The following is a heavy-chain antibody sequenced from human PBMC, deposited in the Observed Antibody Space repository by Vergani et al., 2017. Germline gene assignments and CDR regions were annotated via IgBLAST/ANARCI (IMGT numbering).Heavy chain of an antibody. CDR3: ARSDYGGNSVQQ. Sequence: QVTLKESGPVLVKPTETLTLTCTVSGFSLSNARMGVSWIRQPPGKALEWLAHIFSNDEKSYSTSLKSRLTISKDTSKSQVVLTMTNMDPVDTATYDGARSDYGGNSVQQWGQGTLVTVAS. V-gene: IGHV2-26*01. CDR1: GFSLSNARMG. CDR2: IFSNDEK. D-gene: IGHD4-23*01. J-gene: IGHJ1*01.